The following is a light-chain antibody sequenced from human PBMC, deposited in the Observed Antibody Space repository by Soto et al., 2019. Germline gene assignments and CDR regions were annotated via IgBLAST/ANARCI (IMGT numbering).Light chain of an antibody. J-gene: IGLJ2*01. CDR1: SSDVGGYNY. Sequence: QSALTQPASVSGSAGQSITISCTGTSSDVGGYNYVSWYQQHPCKAPKRMIYDVSSRPSGVSNRFSGSKSGNTASLTISGLQPEDEADYYCSSYTGSSTKLFGGGTKLTVL. CDR3: SSYTGSSTKL. V-gene: IGLV2-14*03. CDR2: DVS.